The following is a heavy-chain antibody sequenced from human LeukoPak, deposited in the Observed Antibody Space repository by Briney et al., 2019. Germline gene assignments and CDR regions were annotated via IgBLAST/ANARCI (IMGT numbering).Heavy chain of an antibody. Sequence: VASVKVSCKASGYTFTSYGISWVRQAPGQGLEWMGGIIPIFGTANYAQKFRGRVTITADESTSTAYMELSSLRSEDTAVYYCARGPSTVTTQNLYYYYGMDVWGQGTTVTVSS. D-gene: IGHD4-17*01. CDR1: GYTFTSYG. CDR2: IIPIFGTA. J-gene: IGHJ6*02. V-gene: IGHV1-69*13. CDR3: ARGPSTVTTQNLYYYYGMDV.